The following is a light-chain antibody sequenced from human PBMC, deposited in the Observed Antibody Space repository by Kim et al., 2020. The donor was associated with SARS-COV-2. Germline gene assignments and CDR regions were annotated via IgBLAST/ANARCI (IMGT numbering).Light chain of an antibody. CDR2: EVT. J-gene: IGLJ1*01. Sequence: QSALTQPASVSGSPGQSITISCSGTSSDIGSHNLVSWYQQHPGEAPTLIIYEVTKGPSGISSRFSGSKSGNTASLTISGLQAEDEADYFCCSYAGSDTYVFGSGTKVTVL. V-gene: IGLV2-23*02. CDR1: SSDIGSHNL. CDR3: CSYAGSDTYV.